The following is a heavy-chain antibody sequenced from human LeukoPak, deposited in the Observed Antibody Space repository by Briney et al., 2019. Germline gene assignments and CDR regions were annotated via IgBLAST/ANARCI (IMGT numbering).Heavy chain of an antibody. D-gene: IGHD3-3*01. V-gene: IGHV1-69*13. CDR3: ASPVKYYDTWSGYPPFDY. CDR1: GGTFNNFA. CDR2: IIPMSGTA. Sequence: ASVKVSCKASGGTFNNFAISWVRQAPGQGLEWVGGIIPMSGTANYAQKFQGRVTITADESTSTAYMELSSLRSEDTAIYYCASPVKYYDTWSGYPPFDYWGQGTLVTVSS. J-gene: IGHJ4*02.